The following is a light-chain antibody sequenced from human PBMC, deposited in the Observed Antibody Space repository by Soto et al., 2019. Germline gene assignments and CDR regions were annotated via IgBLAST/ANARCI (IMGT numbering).Light chain of an antibody. Sequence: QSALTQPPSASGSPGQSVTISCTGTSSDIGGYNYVSRYQQHPGNGPKLMIYEVNKRPSGVPDRFSGSKSGNTASLTVAGLQAEDEADYYCSSYAGSNNYVFGTGTKVTVL. CDR2: EVN. CDR1: SSDIGGYNY. J-gene: IGLJ1*01. CDR3: SSYAGSNNYV. V-gene: IGLV2-8*01.